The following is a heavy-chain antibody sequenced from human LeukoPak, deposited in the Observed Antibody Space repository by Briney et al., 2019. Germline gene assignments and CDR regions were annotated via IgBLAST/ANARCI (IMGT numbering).Heavy chain of an antibody. CDR1: GFIFSSYA. D-gene: IGHD4-23*01. J-gene: IGHJ6*02. CDR3: ARDLGGGDSGGNSVAYCYYYGMDV. CDR2: ISYDGSNK. Sequence: GGSLRLSCAASGFIFSSYAMHWVRQAPGKGLEWVAVISYDGSNKYYADSVKGRCTISRDNSKNTLYLQMNSLRAEDTAVYYCARDLGGGDSGGNSVAYCYYYGMDVWGQGTTVTVSS. V-gene: IGHV3-30-3*01.